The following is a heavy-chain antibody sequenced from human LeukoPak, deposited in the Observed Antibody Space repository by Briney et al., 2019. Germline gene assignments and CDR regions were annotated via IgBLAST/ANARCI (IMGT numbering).Heavy chain of an antibody. CDR3: AREGKVRGVITFDY. CDR2: IYYSGGT. D-gene: IGHD3-10*01. CDR1: GGSISSSTYY. Sequence: SETLSLTCTVSGGSISSSTYYWGWIRQPPGKGLEWIGSIYYSGGTYQNPSLKSRVTISVDTSKNQFSLKLSSVTAADTAVYYCAREGKVRGVITFDYWGQGTLVTVSS. J-gene: IGHJ4*02. V-gene: IGHV4-39*07.